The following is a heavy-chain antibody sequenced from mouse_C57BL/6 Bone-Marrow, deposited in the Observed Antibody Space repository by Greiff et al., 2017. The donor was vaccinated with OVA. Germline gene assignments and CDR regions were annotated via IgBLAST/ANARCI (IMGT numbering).Heavy chain of an antibody. CDR3: ARRTVVALDY. CDR2: ISTGGGST. J-gene: IGHJ2*01. V-gene: IGHV5-12*01. D-gene: IGHD1-1*01. Sequence: EVQLVESGGGLVQPGGSLKLSCAASGFTFSDYYMYWVRQTPEKRLAWVAYISTGGGSTYYPATVQGRFTISRDNAKNTLYLQRSRLKSEDTAMYYCARRTVVALDYWGQGTTLTVSS. CDR1: GFTFSDYY.